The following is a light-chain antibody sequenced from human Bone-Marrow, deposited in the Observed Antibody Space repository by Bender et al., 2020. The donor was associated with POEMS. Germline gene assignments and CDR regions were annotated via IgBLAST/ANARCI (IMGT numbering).Light chain of an antibody. CDR1: SNDVGGYNF. Sequence: QAALTQPPSASGSPGQSVTISCTGTSNDVGGYNFVSWYQQYPGRAPKLIIYEVNKRPSGVPDRFSGYKSGNTASLTVSGRQSDDEANYYCSSHAGRNTFVVFGGGTKLTVL. J-gene: IGLJ2*01. CDR3: SSHAGRNTFVV. V-gene: IGLV2-8*01. CDR2: EVN.